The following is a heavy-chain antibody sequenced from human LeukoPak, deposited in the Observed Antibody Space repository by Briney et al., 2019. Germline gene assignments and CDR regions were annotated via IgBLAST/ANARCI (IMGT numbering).Heavy chain of an antibody. CDR3: ARVDWFGELLSGYYYYYMDV. V-gene: IGHV4-34*01. CDR2: INHSGST. J-gene: IGHJ6*03. CDR1: GGSFSGYY. Sequence: SETLSLTCAVYGGSFSGYYWSWIRQPPGKGLEWIGEINHSGSTNYNPSLKSRVTISVDTSKNQFSLKLSSVTAADTAVYYCARVDWFGELLSGYYYYYMDVWGKGTTVTISS. D-gene: IGHD3-10*01.